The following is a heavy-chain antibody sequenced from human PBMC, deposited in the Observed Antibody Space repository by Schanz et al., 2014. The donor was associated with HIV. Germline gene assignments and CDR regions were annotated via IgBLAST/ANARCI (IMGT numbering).Heavy chain of an antibody. D-gene: IGHD3-22*01. J-gene: IGHJ4*02. Sequence: EVQLLESGGGLEQPGGSLRLSCAASGFNFNNYAMTWVRQAPGKGLEWVPSISDSGGRTYYADSVNGRFTISRDNSKNTLYLQMTTLRIDDTAVYYCAKPEYDSSGNSQSHFDYWGQGTLVTVSS. CDR1: GFNFNNYA. CDR2: ISDSGGRT. CDR3: AKPEYDSSGNSQSHFDY. V-gene: IGHV3-23*01.